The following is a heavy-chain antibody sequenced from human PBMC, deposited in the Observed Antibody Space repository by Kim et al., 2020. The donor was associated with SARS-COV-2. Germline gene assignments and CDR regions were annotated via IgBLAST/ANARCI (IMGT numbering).Heavy chain of an antibody. CDR1: GGSISSSSYY. J-gene: IGHJ3*02. CDR3: ARSTAMANDAFDI. CDR2: IYYSGST. V-gene: IGHV4-39*01. Sequence: SETLSLTCTVSGGSISSSSYYWGWIRQPPGKGLEWIGSIYYSGSTYYNPSLKSRVTISVDTSKNQFSLKLSSVTAADTAVYYCARSTAMANDAFDIWGQG. D-gene: IGHD5-18*01.